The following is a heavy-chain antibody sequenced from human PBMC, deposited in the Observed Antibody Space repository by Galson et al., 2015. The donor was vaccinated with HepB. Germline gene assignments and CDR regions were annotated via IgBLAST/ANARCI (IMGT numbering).Heavy chain of an antibody. Sequence: QSGAEVKKPGESLRISCKGSGYSFTSYWISWVRQMPGKGLEWMGRIDPSDSYTNYSPSFQGHVTISADKSISTAYLQWSSLKASDTAMYYCARHLSYWEPGYSSTIESKHYGMDVWGQGTTVTVSS. CDR2: IDPSDSYT. J-gene: IGHJ6*02. V-gene: IGHV5-10-1*01. D-gene: IGHD6-13*01. CDR1: GYSFTSYW. CDR3: ARHLSYWEPGYSSTIESKHYGMDV.